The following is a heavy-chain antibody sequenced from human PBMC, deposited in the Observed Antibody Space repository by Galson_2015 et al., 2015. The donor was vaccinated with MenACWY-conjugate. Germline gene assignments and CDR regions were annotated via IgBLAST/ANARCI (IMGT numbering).Heavy chain of an antibody. CDR1: GFTFSSYW. CDR3: AKDWSVPYSTISYYFYMDV. V-gene: IGHV3-74*01. Sequence: SLRLSCAASGFTFSSYWMHWVRQAPGKGLVWVSRVNSDGSGTGYADSVKGRFTISRDNSKNTLYLQMNSLRADDTAVYYCAKDWSVPYSTISYYFYMDVWGKGTTVTVSS. CDR2: VNSDGSGT. D-gene: IGHD6-13*01. J-gene: IGHJ6*03.